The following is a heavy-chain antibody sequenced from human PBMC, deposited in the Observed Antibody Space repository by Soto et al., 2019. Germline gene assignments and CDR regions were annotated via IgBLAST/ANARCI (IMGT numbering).Heavy chain of an antibody. CDR2: ISSSGSTI. Sequence: PGGSLSLSCAASGFTFSSYEMNWVRQAPGKGLEWVSYISSSGSTIYYADSVKGRFTISRDNAKNSLYLQMNSLRAEDTAVYYCARDGHTVTTPRYNWFDPWGQGTLVTVSS. J-gene: IGHJ5*02. CDR1: GFTFSSYE. CDR3: ARDGHTVTTPRYNWFDP. V-gene: IGHV3-48*03. D-gene: IGHD4-17*01.